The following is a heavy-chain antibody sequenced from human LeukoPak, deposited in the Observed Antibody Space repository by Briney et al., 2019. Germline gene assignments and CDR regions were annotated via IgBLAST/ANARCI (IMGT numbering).Heavy chain of an antibody. V-gene: IGHV3-33*01. D-gene: IGHD5-24*01. CDR3: ARGAETATLPDY. Sequence: PGGPLRLSCAASGFTFSAYGMEWVRQAPGKGLEWVAAIWPDASNKYYADSVKGRFTISRDNSKNTQYLQMNSLRDGDTAVYYCARGAETATLPDYWGQGALVTVS. CDR1: GFTFSAYG. CDR2: IWPDASNK. J-gene: IGHJ4*02.